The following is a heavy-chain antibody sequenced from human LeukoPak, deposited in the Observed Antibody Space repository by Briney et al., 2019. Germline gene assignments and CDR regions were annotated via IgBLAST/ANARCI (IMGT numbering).Heavy chain of an antibody. J-gene: IGHJ4*02. V-gene: IGHV3-74*01. CDR2: INSDGSST. CDR1: GFTFSSYW. Sequence: PGGSLRLSCAASGFTFSSYWMHWVRQAPGKGLVWVSRINSDGSSTSYADSVKGRFTISRDNAKNTLYLQMNSLRAEDTAVYYCARDPPFDYYDSSGYYYDYWGQGTLVTVSS. CDR3: ARDPPFDYYDSSGYYYDY. D-gene: IGHD3-22*01.